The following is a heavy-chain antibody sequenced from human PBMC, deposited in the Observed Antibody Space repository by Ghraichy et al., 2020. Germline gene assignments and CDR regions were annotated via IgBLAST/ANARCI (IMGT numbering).Heavy chain of an antibody. CDR1: GGSFSGYY. CDR3: ARATIRDGMDV. V-gene: IGHV4-34*01. D-gene: IGHD5-12*01. Sequence: SENLSLTCAVYGGSFSGYYWTWTRQTPGKGLEWIGEINHSGSTNYKPSLKSRVTISVDTSKNQFSLKLSSVTAADTAVYYCARATIRDGMDVWGQGTTVTVSS. J-gene: IGHJ6*02. CDR2: INHSGST.